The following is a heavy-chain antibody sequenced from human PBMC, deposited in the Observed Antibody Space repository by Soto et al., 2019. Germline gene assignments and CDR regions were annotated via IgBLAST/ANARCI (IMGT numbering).Heavy chain of an antibody. V-gene: IGHV3-33*01. D-gene: IGHD3-3*01. J-gene: IGHJ4*02. CDR1: GFTFSSYG. CDR2: IWYDGSNK. CDR3: ARDSNPPQPRSITIFGDVDY. Sequence: GGSLRLSCAASGFTFSSYGMHWVRQAPGKGLEWVAVIWYDGSNKYYADSVKGRFTISRDNSKNTLYLQMNSLRAEDTAVYYCARDSNPPQPRSITIFGDVDYWGQGTLVTVSS.